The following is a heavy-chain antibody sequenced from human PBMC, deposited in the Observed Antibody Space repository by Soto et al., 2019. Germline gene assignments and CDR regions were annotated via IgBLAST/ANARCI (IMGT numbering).Heavy chain of an antibody. CDR2: INHSGST. D-gene: IGHD2-2*01. J-gene: IGHJ4*02. CDR1: GGSFSGYY. CDR3: ARDRGGRYCSSTSCPSRGYFDY. V-gene: IGHV4-34*01. Sequence: SETLSLTCAVYGGSFSGYYWSWIRQPPGKGLEWIGEINHSGSTNYNPSLKRRVPISVDTSKNQFSLKLSSVTAADTAVYYCARDRGGRYCSSTSCPSRGYFDYWGQGTLVTVSS.